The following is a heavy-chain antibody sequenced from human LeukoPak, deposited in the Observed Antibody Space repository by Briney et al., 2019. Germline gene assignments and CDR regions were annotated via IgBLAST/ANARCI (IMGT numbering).Heavy chain of an antibody. Sequence: GGSLRLSCAASGFTVSSNYMSWVRQAPGKGLEWVSVIYSGGSTYYADSVKGRFTISRHNSKNTLYLQMNSLRAEDTAVYYCASNYSPYYYGSWSYSDDAFDIWGQGTMVTVSS. D-gene: IGHD3-10*01. V-gene: IGHV3-53*04. CDR3: ASNYSPYYYGSWSYSDDAFDI. J-gene: IGHJ3*02. CDR1: GFTVSSNY. CDR2: IYSGGST.